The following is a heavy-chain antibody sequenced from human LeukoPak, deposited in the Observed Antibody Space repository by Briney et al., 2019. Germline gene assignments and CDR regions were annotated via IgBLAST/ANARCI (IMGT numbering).Heavy chain of an antibody. V-gene: IGHV3-48*04. J-gene: IGHJ4*02. CDR3: ARDLSSRFPLDY. CDR2: ISSSSSSTI. CDR1: GFNFRSYS. Sequence: GGSLRLSCAASGFNFRSYSMNWVRRAPGKGLEWVAYISSSSSSTINYADSVKGRFTVSRDNAKNSLYLQMNNVRPEDTAMNYCARDLSSRFPLDYWGQGTLVTVSS. D-gene: IGHD3-3*01.